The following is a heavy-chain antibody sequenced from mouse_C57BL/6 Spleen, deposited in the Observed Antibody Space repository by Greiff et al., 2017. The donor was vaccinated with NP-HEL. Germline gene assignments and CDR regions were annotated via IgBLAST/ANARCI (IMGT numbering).Heavy chain of an antibody. J-gene: IGHJ2*01. V-gene: IGHV1-64*01. CDR3: ARSFITTVVGDY. Sequence: QVQLQQSGAELVKPGASVKLSCKASGYTFTSYWMHWVKQRPGQGLEWIGMIHPNSGSTNYNEKFKSKATLTVDKSSSTAYMQLSSLTSEDSAVYYCARSFITTVVGDYWGQGTTLTVSS. CDR2: IHPNSGST. D-gene: IGHD1-1*01. CDR1: GYTFTSYW.